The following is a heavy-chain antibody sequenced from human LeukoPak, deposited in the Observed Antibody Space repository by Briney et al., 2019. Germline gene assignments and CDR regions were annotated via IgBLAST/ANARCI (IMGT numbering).Heavy chain of an antibody. CDR1: GFTFTSSA. J-gene: IGHJ4*02. D-gene: IGHD3-10*01. CDR3: AAVLGSGSYLYYFDY. Sequence: SVKVSFKASGFTFTSSAVQWVRQARGQRLEGIGWIVVGSGNTNYAQKFQERVTITRDMSTSTAYMELSSLRSEDTAVYYCAAVLGSGSYLYYFDYWGQGTLVTVSS. CDR2: IVVGSGNT. V-gene: IGHV1-58*01.